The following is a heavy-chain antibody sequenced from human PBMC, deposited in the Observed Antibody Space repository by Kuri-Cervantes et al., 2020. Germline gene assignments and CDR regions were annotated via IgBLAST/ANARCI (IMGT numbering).Heavy chain of an antibody. CDR3: ARVRKKQQLVVDY. CDR2: IYYSGST. V-gene: IGHV4-59*01. Sequence: GSLRLSCAASGFTFSSYAMSWVRQAPGKGLEWIGYIYYSGSTNYNPSLKSRVTISVDTSKNQFSLKLSSVTAADTAVYYCARVRKKQQLVVDYWGQGTLVTVSS. D-gene: IGHD6-13*01. J-gene: IGHJ4*02. CDR1: GFTFSSYA.